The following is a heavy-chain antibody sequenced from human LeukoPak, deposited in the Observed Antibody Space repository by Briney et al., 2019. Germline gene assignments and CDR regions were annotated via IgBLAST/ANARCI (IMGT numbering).Heavy chain of an antibody. V-gene: IGHV3-48*03. Sequence: GGSLRLSCAASGFTFSSYEMNWVRQAPGKGLEWVSYISSSGSTIYYADSVKGRFTISRGNAKNSLYLQMNSLRAEDTAVYYCARAGSYYRGTFDYWGQGTLVTVSS. CDR1: GFTFSSYE. CDR2: ISSSGSTI. J-gene: IGHJ4*02. CDR3: ARAGSYYRGTFDY. D-gene: IGHD3-10*01.